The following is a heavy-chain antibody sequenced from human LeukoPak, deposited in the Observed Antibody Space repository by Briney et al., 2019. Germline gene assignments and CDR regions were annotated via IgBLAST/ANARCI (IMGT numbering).Heavy chain of an antibody. J-gene: IGHJ4*02. CDR3: ARVTAVAGVFDY. D-gene: IGHD6-19*01. CDR2: TYYRSKWYN. V-gene: IGHV6-1*01. CDR1: GDSVSSNSAA. Sequence: SQTLSLTCAISGDSVSSNSAAWNWIRRSPSRGLEWLGRTYYRSKWYNDYAVSVKSRITVNPDTSKNQFSLQLNSVTPEDTAVYYCARVTAVAGVFDYWGQGTLVTVSS.